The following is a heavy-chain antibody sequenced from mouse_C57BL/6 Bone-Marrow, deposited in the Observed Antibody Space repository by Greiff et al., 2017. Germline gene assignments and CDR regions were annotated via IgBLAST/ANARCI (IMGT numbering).Heavy chain of an antibody. CDR1: GFTFSDYG. D-gene: IGHD2-3*01. Sequence: EVKVVESGGGLVKPGGSLKLSCAASGFTFSDYGMHWVRQAPEKGLEWVAYISSGSSTIYYADTVKGRFTISRDNAKNTLFLQMTSLRSEDTAMYYCARCGRWLLYFDSWGQGTTLTVSS. J-gene: IGHJ2*01. CDR2: ISSGSSTI. CDR3: ARCGRWLLYFDS. V-gene: IGHV5-17*01.